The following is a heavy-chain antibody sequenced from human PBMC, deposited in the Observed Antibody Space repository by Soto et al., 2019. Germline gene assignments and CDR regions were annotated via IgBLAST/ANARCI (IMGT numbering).Heavy chain of an antibody. CDR1: GGSFSGYY. CDR2: INHSGST. J-gene: IGHJ4*02. Sequence: QVQLQQWGAGLLKPSETLSLTCAVYGGSFSGYYWSWIRQPPGKGLEWIGEINHSGSTNYNPSLKSRVTISVDTSKNQFSLNLSSVTAADTAVYYCARGTMVAAAFDYWGQGTLVTVSS. V-gene: IGHV4-34*01. D-gene: IGHD2-15*01. CDR3: ARGTMVAAAFDY.